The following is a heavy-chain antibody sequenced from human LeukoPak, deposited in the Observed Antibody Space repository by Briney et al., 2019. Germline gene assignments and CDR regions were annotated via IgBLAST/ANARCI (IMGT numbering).Heavy chain of an antibody. CDR3: ARGYCSGGSCYYYMDV. J-gene: IGHJ6*03. CDR1: GFTFSSYS. Sequence: GGSLRLSCAASGFTFSSYSMNWVRQAPGKGLEWVSSISSSSSYIYYADSVKGRFTISRDNAKNSLYLQMNSLRAEDTAVYYCARGYCSGGSCYYYMDVWGEGTTVTVSS. D-gene: IGHD2-15*01. V-gene: IGHV3-21*01. CDR2: ISSSSSYI.